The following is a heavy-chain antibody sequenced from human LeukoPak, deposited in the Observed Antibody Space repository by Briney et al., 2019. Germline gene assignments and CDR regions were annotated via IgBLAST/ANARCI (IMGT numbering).Heavy chain of an antibody. D-gene: IGHD3-3*01. Sequence: GGSLRLSCAASGFTFSSYSMNWVRQAPGKGLEWVSSISSSSSYIYYADSVKGRFTISRDNAKNSLYLQMNSLRAEDTAVYYCARAYYDFWSGFMGGYYFDYWGQGTLVTVSS. V-gene: IGHV3-21*01. CDR2: ISSSSSYI. J-gene: IGHJ4*02. CDR1: GFTFSSYS. CDR3: ARAYYDFWSGFMGGYYFDY.